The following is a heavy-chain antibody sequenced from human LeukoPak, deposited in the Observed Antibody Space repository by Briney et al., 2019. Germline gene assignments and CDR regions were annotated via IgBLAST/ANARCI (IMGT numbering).Heavy chain of an antibody. CDR2: ISAYNGNT. D-gene: IGHD3-22*01. V-gene: IGHV1-18*01. CDR3: ASGGRYYYDSSGLLMLDY. Sequence: ASVTVSCTASGYTFTSYGISWVRQAPGQGREWMGWISAYNGNTNYAQKLQGRVTITTDTSTSTAYMELRSLRSDDTAVYYCASGGRYYYDSSGLLMLDYWGQGTLVTASS. CDR1: GYTFTSYG. J-gene: IGHJ4*02.